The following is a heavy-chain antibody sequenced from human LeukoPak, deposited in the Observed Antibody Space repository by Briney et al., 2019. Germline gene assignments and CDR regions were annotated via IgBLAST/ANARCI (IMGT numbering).Heavy chain of an antibody. CDR1: GFSFSNHW. V-gene: IGHV3-74*03. CDR3: TRDVSQSSSWYGEFDY. J-gene: IGHJ4*02. CDR2: INSDGSST. Sequence: PGGSLSLSCAASGFSFSNHWMHWVRQVAGKGLVWVSRINSDGSSTTYADSVKGRFTISRDNAKNTLYLQMNSLRDEDTAVYYCTRDVSQSSSWYGEFDYWGQGTQVTVSS. D-gene: IGHD6-13*01.